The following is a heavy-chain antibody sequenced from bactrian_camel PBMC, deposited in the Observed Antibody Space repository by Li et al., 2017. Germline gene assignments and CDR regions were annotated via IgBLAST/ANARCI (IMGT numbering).Heavy chain of an antibody. CDR3: APGTTSWYRYCLRSPADIAY. D-gene: IGHD6*01. CDR2: ISRSGGST. J-gene: IGHJ4*01. Sequence: HVQLVESGGGSVQSGGSLRLSCTASGLNFDDYSMGWFRQAPGKEREWVSCISRSGGSTLAADSVKGRFTISRDNAKNTLYLQMNSLKPEDTAMYYCAPGTTSWYRYCLRSPADIAYWGQGTQVTVS. CDR1: GLNFDDYS. V-gene: IGHV3S60*01.